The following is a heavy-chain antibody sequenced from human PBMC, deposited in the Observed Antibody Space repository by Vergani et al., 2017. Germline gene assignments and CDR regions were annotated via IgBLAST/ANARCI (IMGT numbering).Heavy chain of an antibody. Sequence: QVQLQESGPGLVKPSGTLSLTCAVSGGSISSSNWWSWVRQPPGKGLEWIGEIYHSGSTNNNPSLKSRVTILVDKSKNQFFLKLSSVTAADTAVYYCARVRDQRTTYYYYYYMDVWGKGTTVTVSS. V-gene: IGHV4-4*02. D-gene: IGHD4-11*01. CDR1: GGSISSSNW. CDR3: ARVRDQRTTYYYYYYMDV. CDR2: IYHSGST. J-gene: IGHJ6*03.